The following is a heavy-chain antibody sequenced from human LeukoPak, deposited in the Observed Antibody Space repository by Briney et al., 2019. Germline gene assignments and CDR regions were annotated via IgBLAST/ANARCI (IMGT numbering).Heavy chain of an antibody. J-gene: IGHJ4*02. CDR1: GGSISSSNW. CDR2: IYHSGST. D-gene: IGHD3-9*01. CDR3: ARGPPVLRYFDWLLHFDY. Sequence: SETLSLTCAVSGGSISSSNWWSWVRQPPGKGLEWIGDIYHSGSTNYNPSLKSRVTISVDTSKNQFSLKLSSVTAADTAVYYCARGPPVLRYFDWLLHFDYWGQGTLVTVSS. V-gene: IGHV4-4*02.